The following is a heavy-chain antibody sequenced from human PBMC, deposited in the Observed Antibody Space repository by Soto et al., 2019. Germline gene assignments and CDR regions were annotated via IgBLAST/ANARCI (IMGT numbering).Heavy chain of an antibody. J-gene: IGHJ4*02. V-gene: IGHV6-1*01. CDR1: GDSVSSNSAA. CDR2: TYYRSKWYN. CDR3: AGMQDGALAY. D-gene: IGHD1-26*01. Sequence: PSETLSLTCAISGDSVSSNSAAWNWIRQSPSRGLEWLGRTYYRSKWYNEYAVSVKSRITIKPDTSKNQFSLQLNSVIPEDTAVYYCAGMQDGALAYWGQGPLVTVYS.